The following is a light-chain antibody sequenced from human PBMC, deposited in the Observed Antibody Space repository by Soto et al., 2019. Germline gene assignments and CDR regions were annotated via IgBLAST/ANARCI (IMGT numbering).Light chain of an antibody. J-gene: IGKJ1*01. V-gene: IGKV1-6*01. CDR1: QGIRND. CDR2: AAS. CDR3: LQDYNYPWT. Sequence: AIPMTQSPSSLSASVGDRVTITCRASQGIRNDLGWYQQKPGKAPNLLIYAASSLQSGVPSRFSGSGSGTDFTLTISSLQPEDFATYYCLQDYNYPWTFGQGTKVEIK.